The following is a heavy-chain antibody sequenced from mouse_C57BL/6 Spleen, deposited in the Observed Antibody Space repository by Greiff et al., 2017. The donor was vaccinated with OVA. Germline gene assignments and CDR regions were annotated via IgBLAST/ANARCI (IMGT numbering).Heavy chain of an antibody. V-gene: IGHV1-82*01. Sequence: QVQLQQSGPELVKPGASVKISCKASGYAFSSSWMNWVKQRPGKGLEWIGRIYPGDGDTNYNGKFKGKATLTADKSSSTAYMQLSSLTSEDSAVYFCARGLLRLDVWGTGTTVTVSS. CDR2: IYPGDGDT. CDR1: GYAFSSSW. J-gene: IGHJ1*03. D-gene: IGHD1-2*01. CDR3: ARGLLRLDV.